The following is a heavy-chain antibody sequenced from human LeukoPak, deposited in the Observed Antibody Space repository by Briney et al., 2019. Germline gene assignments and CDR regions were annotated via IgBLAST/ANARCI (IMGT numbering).Heavy chain of an antibody. CDR3: ARVRSRFHFDY. D-gene: IGHD2-15*01. CDR2: INHSGST. V-gene: IGHV4-34*01. J-gene: IGHJ4*02. CDR1: GGSFSGYY. Sequence: PSETLSLTCAVYGGSFSGYYWSWIRQPPGKGLEWIGEINHSGSTNYNPSLKSRVTISVDTSKNQFSLKLSSVTAADTAMYYCARVRSRFHFDYWGQGTLVTVSS.